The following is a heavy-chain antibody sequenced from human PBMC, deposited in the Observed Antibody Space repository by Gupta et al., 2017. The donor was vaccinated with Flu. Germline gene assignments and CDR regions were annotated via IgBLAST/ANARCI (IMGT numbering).Heavy chain of an antibody. CDR3: AATTSP. Sequence: EVQLVESGGGLVQPGGSLRLSCAVSGFSISSYWMHWVRQAPGKGPVWVAGINGDGTTTAYADSVKGRFNISRDNAKNMVYVQMKSLRAEDTAVYYCAATTSPWGQGTLGIGSS. J-gene: IGHJ5*02. V-gene: IGHV3-74*01. CDR2: INGDGTTT. D-gene: IGHD1-7*01. CDR1: GFSISSYW.